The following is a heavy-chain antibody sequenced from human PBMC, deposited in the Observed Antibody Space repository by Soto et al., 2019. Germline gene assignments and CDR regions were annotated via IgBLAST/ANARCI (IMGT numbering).Heavy chain of an antibody. J-gene: IGHJ4*02. V-gene: IGHV3-48*03. CDR2: ISDSGSTM. CDR1: GFSFSSFE. Sequence: EVILVESGGGLARPGGSLRLSCATSGFSFSSFEMIWVRQAPGKGLEWISYISDSGSTMYYADSVKGRFTISRDNAKNSLYLQMSSLRVEDTALYYCARSTVTSDWGQGTQGTVSS. CDR3: ARSTVTSD. D-gene: IGHD4-17*01.